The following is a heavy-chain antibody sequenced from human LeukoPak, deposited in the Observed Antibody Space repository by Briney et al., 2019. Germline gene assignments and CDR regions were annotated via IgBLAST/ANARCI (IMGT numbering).Heavy chain of an antibody. J-gene: IGHJ4*02. V-gene: IGHV3-21*06. CDR2: IGSTNYYT. CDR1: GFTFSSYS. CDR3: ARGRSGWYEDF. D-gene: IGHD6-19*01. Sequence: GGSLRLSCAASGFTFSSYSMNWVRQAPGKGLEWVSYIGSTNYYTYYADSVKGRFTISRDNAKNSLYLQMNSLRAEDTAAYYCARGRSGWYEDFWGQGTLVTVSS.